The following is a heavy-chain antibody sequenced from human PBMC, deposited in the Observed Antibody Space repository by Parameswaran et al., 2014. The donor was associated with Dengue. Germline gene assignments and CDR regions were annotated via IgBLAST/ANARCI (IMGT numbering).Heavy chain of an antibody. CDR2: INPSGGST. D-gene: IGHD4-17*01. CDR3: ARGVGHGDYRGKGYYFDY. J-gene: IGHJ4*02. Sequence: WVRQAPGQGLEWMGIINPSGGSTSYAQKFQGRVTMTRDTSTSTVYMELSSLRSEDTAVYYCARGVGHGDYRGKGYYFDYWGQGTLVTVSS. V-gene: IGHV1-46*01.